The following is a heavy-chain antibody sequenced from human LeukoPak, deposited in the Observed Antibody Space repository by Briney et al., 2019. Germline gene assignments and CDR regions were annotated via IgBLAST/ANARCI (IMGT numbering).Heavy chain of an antibody. Sequence: PGGSLRLSCAASGFTFSSYGMLWVRQAPGKGLEWVAVISYDGSNKYYADSVKGRFTISRDNSKNTLYLQMNSLRAEDTAVYYCAKEGSIAAAGIFDYWGQGTLVTVSS. CDR2: ISYDGSNK. D-gene: IGHD6-13*01. J-gene: IGHJ4*02. V-gene: IGHV3-30*18. CDR3: AKEGSIAAAGIFDY. CDR1: GFTFSSYG.